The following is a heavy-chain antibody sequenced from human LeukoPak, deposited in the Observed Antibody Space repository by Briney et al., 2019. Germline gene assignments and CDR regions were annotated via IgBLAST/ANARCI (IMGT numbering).Heavy chain of an antibody. D-gene: IGHD6-19*01. CDR1: GFTFSSYG. CDR3: ARDRISSGWYGDYWYFDL. Sequence: GGSLRLSCAASGFTFSSYGMHWVRQAPGKGLEWVAVIWFDGSNKYYADSVKGRFTISRDNSKNTLYLQMNSLRAEDTAVYYCARDRISSGWYGDYWYFDLWGRGTLVTVSS. J-gene: IGHJ2*01. V-gene: IGHV3-33*01. CDR2: IWFDGSNK.